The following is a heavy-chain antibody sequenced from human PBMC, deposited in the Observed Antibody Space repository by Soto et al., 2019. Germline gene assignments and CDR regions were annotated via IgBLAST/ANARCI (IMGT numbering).Heavy chain of an antibody. D-gene: IGHD6-19*01. CDR2: IFQSGST. J-gene: IGHJ5*02. CDR3: ARGRGRYSSGWSWFDP. V-gene: IGHV4-4*02. Sequence: PSETLSLTCGVSGGTIRSPDWWTWVRQPPGKGLEWIGEIFQSGSTNYIPSLESRVTISVDKSKNQFSLTLTSVTAADTAVYFCARGRGRYSSGWSWFDPWGQGILVTV. CDR1: GGTIRSPDW.